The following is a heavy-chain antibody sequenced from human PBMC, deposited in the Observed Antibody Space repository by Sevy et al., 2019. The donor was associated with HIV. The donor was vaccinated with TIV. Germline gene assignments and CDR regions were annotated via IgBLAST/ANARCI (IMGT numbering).Heavy chain of an antibody. J-gene: IGHJ4*02. CDR1: GFSFDDYA. CDR2: ISWNSATI. D-gene: IGHD2-15*01. V-gene: IGHV3-9*01. CDR3: TTTPPPKYCGGDNCYAPFNF. Sequence: GGSLRLSCAASGFSFDDYALHWVRQAPGKGMEWVSSISWNSATIDFADSVTGRFTISRDNAHNSLYLQMDSLRPEDTAFYYCTTTPPPKYCGGDNCYAPFNFWGRGTLVTVSS.